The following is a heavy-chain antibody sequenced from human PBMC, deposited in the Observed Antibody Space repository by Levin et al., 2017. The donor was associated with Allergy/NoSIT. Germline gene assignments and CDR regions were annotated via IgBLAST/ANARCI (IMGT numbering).Heavy chain of an antibody. Sequence: ESLKISCTVSGGSISSSSYFWGWIRQPPGKRLEWIGSVYSSGSTYYNPSLKSRVTISVDASKNQFSLKLTSVTAADTAIYYCVGRHYITVAGDAFDIWGQGTMVTVSS. CDR2: VYSSGST. CDR1: GGSISSSSYF. J-gene: IGHJ3*02. CDR3: VGRHYITVAGDAFDI. V-gene: IGHV4-39*01. D-gene: IGHD6-13*01.